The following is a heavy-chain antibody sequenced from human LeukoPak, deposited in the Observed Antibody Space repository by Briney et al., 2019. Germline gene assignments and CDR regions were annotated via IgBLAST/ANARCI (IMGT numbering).Heavy chain of an antibody. CDR3: ARGVPITLLGVVVSHYNYYYMDV. Sequence: SETLSLTCTVSGYSISSGYYWGWIRQPPGKGLEWIGSIYHSGSTYYNPSLKSRVTISVDTSKNQFSLKLTSLTAADTAVYYCARGVPITLLGVVVSHYNYYYMDVWDKGTTVTVSS. V-gene: IGHV4-38-2*02. J-gene: IGHJ6*03. CDR1: GYSISSGYY. D-gene: IGHD3-3*01. CDR2: IYHSGST.